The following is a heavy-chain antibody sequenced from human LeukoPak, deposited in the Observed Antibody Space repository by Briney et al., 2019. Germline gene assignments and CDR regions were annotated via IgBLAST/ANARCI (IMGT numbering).Heavy chain of an antibody. CDR1: GYTFSTYG. CDR2: ISGYNGNT. CDR3: ATDLATVTKYAFDI. Sequence: ASVKVSCKASGYTFSTYGIAWVRQAPGQGLEWMGWISGYNGNTNYAQKFQGRVTMTTDTTTTTAYMELRSLRSEDTAVYYCATDLATVTKYAFDIWGQGTMVTVSS. D-gene: IGHD4-17*01. J-gene: IGHJ3*02. V-gene: IGHV1-18*01.